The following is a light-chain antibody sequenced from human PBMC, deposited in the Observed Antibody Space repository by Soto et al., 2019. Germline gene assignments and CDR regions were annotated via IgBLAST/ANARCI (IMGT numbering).Light chain of an antibody. CDR1: SSNIGNNY. V-gene: IGLV1-51*01. J-gene: IGLJ2*01. CDR3: GTWDSSLSAGV. CDR2: DNN. Sequence: QSALKQPPSVSAAPGQKVTISCSGSSSNIGNNYVSWYQQLPGTAPKLLIYDNNKRPSGIPDRFSGSKSGTSATLGITGLQTGDEADYYCGTWDSSLSAGVFGGGTKVT.